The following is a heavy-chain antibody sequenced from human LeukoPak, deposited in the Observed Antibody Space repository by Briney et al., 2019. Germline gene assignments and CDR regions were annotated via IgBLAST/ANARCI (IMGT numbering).Heavy chain of an antibody. J-gene: IGHJ6*02. V-gene: IGHV3-21*01. CDR2: ISSSSSYI. CDR3: AREGKHYYYYGMDV. Sequence: TGGSLRLSCAASGFTFSSYSMNWVRQAPGKGLEWVSSISSSSSYIYYADSVKGRFTISRDNAKNSLYLQMNSLRAEDTAVYYCAREGKHYYYYGMDVWGQGTTVTVSS. CDR1: GFTFSSYS.